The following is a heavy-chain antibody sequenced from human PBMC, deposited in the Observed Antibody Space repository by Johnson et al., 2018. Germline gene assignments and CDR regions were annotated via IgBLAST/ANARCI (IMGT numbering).Heavy chain of an antibody. CDR1: GGTFSSYT. Sequence: QVQLQESGAEVKKPGSSVKVSCKASGGTFSSYTSSWVRQAPGQGLEWLGRIIPILGIANYAQKCQGGGMITADKSTSTAYMELSRLKSEDTAVYYCARVATPTLPSNYYYMDVWGKGTTVTVSS. CDR3: ARVATPTLPSNYYYMDV. V-gene: IGHV1-69*09. J-gene: IGHJ6*03. D-gene: IGHD5-12*01. CDR2: IIPILGIA.